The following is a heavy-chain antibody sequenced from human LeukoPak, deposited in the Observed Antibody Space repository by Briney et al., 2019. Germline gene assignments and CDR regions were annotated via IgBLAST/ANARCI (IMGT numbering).Heavy chain of an antibody. CDR1: GFSVIDYS. V-gene: IGHV3-11*05. J-gene: IGHJ4*02. CDR3: TRERRGSYYAFES. Sequence: GGSLRLSCAASGFSVIDYSISWIRQSPGKGPEWISYVMSGRGSTNYADSVKGRFTISMDNAKNSVALQLDGLRADDTAVYFCTRERRGSYYAFESWGQGTLVTVSS. CDR2: VMSGRGST. D-gene: IGHD3-16*01.